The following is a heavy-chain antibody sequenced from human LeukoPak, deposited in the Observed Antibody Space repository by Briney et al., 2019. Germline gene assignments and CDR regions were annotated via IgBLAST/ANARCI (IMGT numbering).Heavy chain of an antibody. V-gene: IGHV1-69*04. CDR3: AREYYYDSSDYFDY. CDR1: GGTFSSYA. CDR2: IIPILGIA. J-gene: IGHJ4*02. D-gene: IGHD3-22*01. Sequence: GASVKVSCKASGGTFSSYAISWVRQAPGQGLEWMGRIIPILGIANYAQKFQGRVTITADKSTSTAYMELSSLRSEDTAVYYCAREYYYDSSDYFDYWGQGTLVTVSS.